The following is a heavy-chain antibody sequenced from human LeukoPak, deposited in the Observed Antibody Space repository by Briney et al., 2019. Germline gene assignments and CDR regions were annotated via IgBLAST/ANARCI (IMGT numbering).Heavy chain of an antibody. J-gene: IGHJ4*02. V-gene: IGHV3-30*18. CDR3: TKDYSSGWYGGIDY. D-gene: IGHD6-19*01. Sequence: SGRSLRLSCAASGFAFSNCGMHWVRQAPGKGLEWVAVITYDGNTKYYLDSVKGPFTISRDNSKNTLYLQMSSLRGEDTAVYYCTKDYSSGWYGGIDYWGQGALVTVSS. CDR2: ITYDGNTK. CDR1: GFAFSNCG.